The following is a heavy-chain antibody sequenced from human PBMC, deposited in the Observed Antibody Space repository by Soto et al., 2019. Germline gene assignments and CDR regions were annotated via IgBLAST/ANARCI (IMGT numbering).Heavy chain of an antibody. V-gene: IGHV3-13*01. CDR2: IGTAGDT. CDR1: GSTFSSYD. J-gene: IGHJ4*02. Sequence: GGSLRLSCAASGSTFSSYDMHWVRQATGKGLEWVSAIGTAGDTYYPGSVKGRFTISRENAKNSLYLQMNSLRAGDTAVYYCARAGGYSYGHSFDYWGQGTLVTVSS. D-gene: IGHD5-18*01. CDR3: ARAGGYSYGHSFDY.